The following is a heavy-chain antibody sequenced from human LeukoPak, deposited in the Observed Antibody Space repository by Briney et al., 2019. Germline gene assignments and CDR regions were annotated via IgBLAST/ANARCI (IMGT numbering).Heavy chain of an antibody. V-gene: IGHV3-23*01. D-gene: IGHD3-16*02. CDR3: ARTKEGFGGVIVGTFDY. CDR2: ISGSGGST. CDR1: GFTFSSYA. J-gene: IGHJ4*02. Sequence: QPGGSLRLSCAASGFTFSSYAMSWVRQAPGKGLEWVSAISGSGGSTYYADSVKGRFTISRDNSKNPLYLQMNSLRAEDTAVYYCARTKEGFGGVIVGTFDYWGQGTLVTVSS.